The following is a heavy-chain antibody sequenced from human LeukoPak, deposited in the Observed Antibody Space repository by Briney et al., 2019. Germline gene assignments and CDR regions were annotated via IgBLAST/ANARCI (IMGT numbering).Heavy chain of an antibody. CDR3: ARIKLRFGEFADY. J-gene: IGHJ4*02. Sequence: PGGSLRLSCAASGFTFSSYEMNWVRQAPGKGLEWVSYISSSGSTIYYADSVKGRFTISRDNAKNSLYLQMNSLRAEDTAVYYCARIKLRFGEFADYWGQGTLVTVSS. V-gene: IGHV3-48*03. D-gene: IGHD3-10*01. CDR2: ISSSGSTI. CDR1: GFTFSSYE.